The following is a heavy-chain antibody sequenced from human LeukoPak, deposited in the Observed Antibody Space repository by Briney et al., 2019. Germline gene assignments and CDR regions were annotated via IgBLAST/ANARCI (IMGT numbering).Heavy chain of an antibody. CDR1: GFTFSSYS. J-gene: IGHJ4*02. CDR2: ISSGSSYI. V-gene: IGHV3-21*01. Sequence: GGSLRLSCAASGFTFSSYSMNWVRQAPGKGLEWVSSISSGSSYIYYADSVKGRFTISRDNAKNSLYLQMNSLRAEDTAVYYCARVAAAGNFDYWGQGTLVTVSS. D-gene: IGHD6-13*01. CDR3: ARVAAAGNFDY.